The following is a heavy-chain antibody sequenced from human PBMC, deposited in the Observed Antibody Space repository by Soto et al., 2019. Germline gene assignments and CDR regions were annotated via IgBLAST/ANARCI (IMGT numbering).Heavy chain of an antibody. CDR1: GFTFSTYS. J-gene: IGHJ5*02. V-gene: IGHV3-21*06. CDR3: ARQPDPLRRGNWFDP. Sequence: EAQLVESGGGLVKPGGSLRLSCAASGFTFSTYSMNWVRQAPGQGLEWVSSISSTSSSIYYADSVKGRFTISRDNAKNSLYLQMNSLRVEDTAVYYCARQPDPLRRGNWFDPWCQGTLVTVSS. CDR2: ISSTSSSI.